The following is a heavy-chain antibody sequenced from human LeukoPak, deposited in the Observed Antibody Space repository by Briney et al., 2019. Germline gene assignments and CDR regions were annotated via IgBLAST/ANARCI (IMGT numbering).Heavy chain of an antibody. CDR2: ISWNSGSI. J-gene: IGHJ4*02. CDR3: AKAREWELLSYFDY. V-gene: IGHV3-9*03. Sequence: PGGSLRLSCAASGFTFDDYAMHWVRQAPGKGLEWVSGISWNSGSIGCADSVKGRFTIFRDNAKNSLYLQMNSLRAEDMALYYCAKAREWELLSYFDYWGQGTLVTVSS. D-gene: IGHD1-26*01. CDR1: GFTFDDYA.